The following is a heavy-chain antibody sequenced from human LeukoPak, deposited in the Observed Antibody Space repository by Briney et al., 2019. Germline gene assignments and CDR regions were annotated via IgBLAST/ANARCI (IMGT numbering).Heavy chain of an antibody. CDR2: ISGSGGST. CDR1: GFTFSSYA. V-gene: IGHV3-23*01. D-gene: IGHD2-2*01. CDR3: AKAPAGSEYYFDY. J-gene: IGHJ4*02. Sequence: PGGSLRLSCAASGFTFSSYAMSWVRQAPGKGLEWASAISGSGGSTYYADSVKGRFTISRDNSKNTLYLQMNSLRAEDTAVYYCAKAPAGSEYYFDYWGQGTLVTVSS.